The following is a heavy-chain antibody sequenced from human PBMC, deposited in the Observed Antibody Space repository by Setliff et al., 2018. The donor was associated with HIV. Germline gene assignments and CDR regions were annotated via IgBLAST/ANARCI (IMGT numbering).Heavy chain of an antibody. CDR2: IRGKSFGGTR. D-gene: IGHD2-21*01. J-gene: IGHJ4*02. CDR3: SRDRATYFASAPSH. V-gene: IGHV3-49*04. CDR1: GFPFGVYT. Sequence: PGGSLRLSCKPSGFPFGVYTMNWVRQAPGKGLEWVASIRGKSFGGTREYAASVRGRFTISRDESKSIAYLQMDSLKTEDTAVYYCSRDRATYFASAPSHWGQGTLVTVSS.